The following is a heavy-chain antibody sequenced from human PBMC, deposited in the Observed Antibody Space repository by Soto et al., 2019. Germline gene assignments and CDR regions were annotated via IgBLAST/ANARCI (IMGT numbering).Heavy chain of an antibody. J-gene: IGHJ6*03. Sequence: EVQLVESGGGLVQPGGYLRLSCAASEFTFIGRSVHWVRQAPGKGLVWVSGIDKVGTDSTYADAVKGRFTSSRDNAKNTVYLQMNSLRVEDTAVYYCARGWFGPDVWGKGTTVTVSS. CDR3: ARGWFGPDV. CDR1: EFTFIGRS. CDR2: IDKVGTDS. V-gene: IGHV3-74*01. D-gene: IGHD3-10*01.